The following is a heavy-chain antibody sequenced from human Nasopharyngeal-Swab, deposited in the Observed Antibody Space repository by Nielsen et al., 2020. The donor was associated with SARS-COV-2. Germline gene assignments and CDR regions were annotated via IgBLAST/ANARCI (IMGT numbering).Heavy chain of an antibody. CDR1: GFTFSRYW. CDR2: TNEDGTIT. D-gene: IGHD2/OR15-2a*01. J-gene: IGHJ4*02. Sequence: GGSLRLSCAASGFTFSRYWMHWVRQAPGKGLEWVSRTNEDGTITNYADSVRGRFAISRDNARDTLSLQMNSLRAEDTALYYCAGDLSGRDDYWGQGTLVTVSS. CDR3: AGDLSGRDDY. V-gene: IGHV3-74*01.